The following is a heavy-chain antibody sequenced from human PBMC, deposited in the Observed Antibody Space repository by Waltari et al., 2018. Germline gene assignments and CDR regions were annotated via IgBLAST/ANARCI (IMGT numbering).Heavy chain of an antibody. Sequence: QLLESGGGLVQPGGSLRLSCAASGFSFGGFAMQWVRQAPGKGLGGVSGLGGRGATTYYADSGGGRFTVSRDNSRNTVDLQMNSLRAEDTAVYYCAKAFRGYSGSYFDIWGRGTLVAVS. CDR1: GFSFGGFA. CDR3: AKAFRGYSGSYFDI. D-gene: IGHD5-12*01. J-gene: IGHJ4*02. CDR2: LGGRGATT. V-gene: IGHV3-23*01.